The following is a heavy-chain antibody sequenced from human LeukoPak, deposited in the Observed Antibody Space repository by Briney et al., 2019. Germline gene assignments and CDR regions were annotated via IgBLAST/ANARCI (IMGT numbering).Heavy chain of an antibody. Sequence: GGSLRLSCAASGFTFGSYAMSWVRQAPGKGLEWVSAISGSGGSTYYADSVKGRFTISRDNSKNTLYLQMNSLRAEDTAVYYCAKEDKLRSGSSLTYYYGMDVWGQGTTVTVSS. V-gene: IGHV3-23*01. CDR1: GFTFGSYA. CDR3: AKEDKLRSGSSLTYYYGMDV. CDR2: ISGSGGST. J-gene: IGHJ6*02. D-gene: IGHD3-10*02.